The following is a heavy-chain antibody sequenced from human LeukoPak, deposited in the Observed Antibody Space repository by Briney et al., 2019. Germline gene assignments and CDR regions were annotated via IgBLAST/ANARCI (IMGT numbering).Heavy chain of an antibody. CDR1: GFTVSSNY. CDR3: ASGTTRYNFDY. CDR2: IYSGGST. V-gene: IGHV3-53*01. Sequence: TGGSLRLSCAASGFTVSSNYMSWVRQAPGKGLEWVSVIYSGGSTYNADSVKGRFTISRDNSKNTLYLQMNSLRAEDTAVYYCASGTTRYNFDYWGQGTLVTVSS. D-gene: IGHD4-11*01. J-gene: IGHJ4*02.